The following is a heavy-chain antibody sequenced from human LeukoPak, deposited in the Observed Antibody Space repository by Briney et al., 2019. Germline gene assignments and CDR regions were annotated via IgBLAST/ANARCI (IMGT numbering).Heavy chain of an antibody. Sequence: ASXKVSCKASGYTFTGYYMHWVRQAPGQGLEWMGRINANSGGTNYAQKFQGRVTMTRDTSISTAYMELSRLRSDDTAVYYCARYGKGPAHMDVWGKGTTVTVSS. V-gene: IGHV1-2*06. CDR2: INANSGGT. CDR1: GYTFTGYY. D-gene: IGHD1-26*01. CDR3: ARYGKGPAHMDV. J-gene: IGHJ6*03.